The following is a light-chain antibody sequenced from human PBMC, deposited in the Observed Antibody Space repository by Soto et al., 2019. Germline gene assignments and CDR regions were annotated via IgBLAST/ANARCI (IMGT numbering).Light chain of an antibody. CDR3: MQTVQTPWT. CDR2: LGS. Sequence: DIVMTQSPLSLPVTPGEPASISCRSSQSHLYSDGYNYFIWYLQKPGQSPQLLIYLGSTRAPGVPDRFSGSGSGTDFTLKISKVEAEDVGVYYCMQTVQTPWTFGHRTTVEIK. V-gene: IGKV2-28*01. J-gene: IGKJ1*01. CDR1: QSHLYSDGYNY.